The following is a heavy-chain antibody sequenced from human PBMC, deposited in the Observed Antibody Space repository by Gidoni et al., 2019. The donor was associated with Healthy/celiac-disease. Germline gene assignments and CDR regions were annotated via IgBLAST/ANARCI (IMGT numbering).Heavy chain of an antibody. CDR2: ISGSGGST. V-gene: IGHV3-23*01. D-gene: IGHD3-22*01. Sequence: APGKGLAWVSAISGSGGSTYYADSVKGRFTISSDNSKNTLYLHMNSLRAEDASVYYCAKQVGVVTPLGYWGQGTLVTVSS. CDR3: AKQVGVVTPLGY. J-gene: IGHJ4*02.